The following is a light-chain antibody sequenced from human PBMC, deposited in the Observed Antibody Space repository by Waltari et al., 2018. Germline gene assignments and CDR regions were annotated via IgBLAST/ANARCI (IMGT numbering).Light chain of an antibody. V-gene: IGKV3-20*01. CDR3: HQYGTSQT. Sequence: EIVLTQSPGPLSLSPGEGATPSCRASQSVSGNVLAWYQQKPAQAPRLLVAGASSRAPRIPDRFSGSGSETDLTLTIRRLEPEAFAVFYCHQYGTSQTFGPGTRVDI. CDR1: QSVSGNV. J-gene: IGKJ3*01. CDR2: GAS.